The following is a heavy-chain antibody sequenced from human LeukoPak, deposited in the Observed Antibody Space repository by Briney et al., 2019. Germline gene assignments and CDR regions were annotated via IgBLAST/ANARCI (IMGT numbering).Heavy chain of an antibody. V-gene: IGHV3-48*04. J-gene: IGHJ6*03. D-gene: IGHD3-10*01. CDR3: ARDIVGVRGVSYYYYMDV. CDR2: ISSSSSTI. Sequence: GGSLRPSCAASGFTFSSYSMNWVRQAPGKGLEWVSYISSSSSTIYYADSVKGRFTISRDNAKNSLYLQMNSLRAEDTAVYYCARDIVGVRGVSYYYYMDVWGKGTTVTISS. CDR1: GFTFSSYS.